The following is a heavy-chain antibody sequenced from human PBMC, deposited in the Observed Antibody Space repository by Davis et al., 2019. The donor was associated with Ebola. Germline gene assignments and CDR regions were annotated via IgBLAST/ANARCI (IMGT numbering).Heavy chain of an antibody. CDR2: IYYSGST. CDR1: GGSISSYY. J-gene: IGHJ4*02. D-gene: IGHD3-22*01. V-gene: IGHV4-59*12. CDR3: ARGAAQYYYDSSGYYTIYYFDY. Sequence: SETLSLTCTVSGGSISSYYWSWIRQPPGKGLEWIGYIYYSGSTNYNPSLKSRVTISVDTSKNQFSLKLSSVTAADTAVYYCARGAAQYYYDSSGYYTIYYFDYWGQGTLVTVSS.